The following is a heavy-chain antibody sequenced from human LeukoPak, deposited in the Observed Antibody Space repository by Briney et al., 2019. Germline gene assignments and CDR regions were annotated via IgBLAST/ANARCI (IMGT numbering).Heavy chain of an antibody. Sequence: ASVKVSCKASGYTFTGSYMHWVRQAPGQGLEWMGWINPNSGGTNYAQKFQGRVTMTRDTSISTAYMELSRLKSDDTVFYYCAKYYYDSYEGYYFDYWGQGTLVTVSS. CDR3: AKYYYDSYEGYYFDY. CDR1: GYTFTGSY. V-gene: IGHV1-2*02. CDR2: INPNSGGT. D-gene: IGHD3-22*01. J-gene: IGHJ4*02.